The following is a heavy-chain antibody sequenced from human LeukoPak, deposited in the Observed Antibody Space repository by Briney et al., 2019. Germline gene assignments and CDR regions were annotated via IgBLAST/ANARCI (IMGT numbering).Heavy chain of an antibody. CDR3: ARDRLLWFGELFYHGMDV. CDR1: GFTFSNYG. Sequence: GGSLRLSCAASGFTFSNYGMHWVRQAPGKGLEWVTFIRYDGSNKFYADSVKGRFTISRDNSKNTMLLQMYSLRAEDTAVYYCARDRLLWFGELFYHGMDVWGQGTTVTVSS. CDR2: IRYDGSNK. V-gene: IGHV3-30*02. D-gene: IGHD3-10*01. J-gene: IGHJ6*02.